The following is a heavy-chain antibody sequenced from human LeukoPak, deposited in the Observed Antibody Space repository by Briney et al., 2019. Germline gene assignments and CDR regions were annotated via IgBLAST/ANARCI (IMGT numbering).Heavy chain of an antibody. Sequence: SETLSLTRTVSGGSISSYYWSWIRQPPGKGLEWIGYIYYSGSTNYNPSLKSRVTISVDTSKNQFSLKLSSVTAADTAVYYCASVGGYDSDYWGQGTLVTVSS. CDR3: ASVGGYDSDY. V-gene: IGHV4-59*01. D-gene: IGHD5-12*01. CDR2: IYYSGST. J-gene: IGHJ4*02. CDR1: GGSISSYY.